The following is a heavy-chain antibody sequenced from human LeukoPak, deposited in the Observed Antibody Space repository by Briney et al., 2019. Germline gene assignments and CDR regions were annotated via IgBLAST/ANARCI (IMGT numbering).Heavy chain of an antibody. D-gene: IGHD6-13*01. CDR3: ASGPTPGVAAAADY. CDR1: GFTFSGYS. V-gene: IGHV3-48*01. Sequence: GGSLRLSCAASGFTFSGYSMHWVRQAPGKGLEWISYITTTSSTTYYIDSVEGRFTISRDNARNSLYLQMNSLRAEDTAVYYCASGPTPGVAAAADYWGQGTLVTVPS. CDR2: ITTTSSTT. J-gene: IGHJ4*02.